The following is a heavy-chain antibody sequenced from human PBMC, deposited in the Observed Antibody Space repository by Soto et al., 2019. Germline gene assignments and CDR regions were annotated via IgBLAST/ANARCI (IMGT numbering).Heavy chain of an antibody. D-gene: IGHD2-15*01. J-gene: IGHJ6*02. CDR3: AKEVGYCSGGSCSTVYYYYGMDV. Sequence: PGGSLRLSCAASGFTFSSYAMSWVRQAPGKGLEWVSAISGSGGSTYYADSVKGRFTISRDNSKNTLYLQMDSLRAEDTAVYYCAKEVGYCSGGSCSTVYYYYGMDVWGQGTTVTV. V-gene: IGHV3-23*01. CDR2: ISGSGGST. CDR1: GFTFSSYA.